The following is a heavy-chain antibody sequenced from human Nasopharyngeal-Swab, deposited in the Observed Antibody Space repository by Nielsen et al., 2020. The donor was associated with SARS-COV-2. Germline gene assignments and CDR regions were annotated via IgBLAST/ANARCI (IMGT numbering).Heavy chain of an antibody. V-gene: IGHV1-69*10. CDR3: ARGGRGVVVPAAIGWFDP. Sequence: WVRQAPGQGLEWMGGIIPILGIANYAQKFQGRVTITADKSTSTAYIELSSLRSEDTAVYYCARGGRGVVVPAAIGWFDPWGQGTLVTVSS. D-gene: IGHD2-2*01. J-gene: IGHJ5*02. CDR2: IIPILGIA.